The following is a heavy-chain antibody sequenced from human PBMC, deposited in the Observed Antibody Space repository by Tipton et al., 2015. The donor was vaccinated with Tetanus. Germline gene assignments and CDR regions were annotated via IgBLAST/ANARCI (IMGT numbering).Heavy chain of an antibody. CDR3: ARGGTMVHGVILQDHFYY. D-gene: IGHD3-10*01. V-gene: IGHV4-4*07. Sequence: GLVKPSETLALTCNVSGGSMTGVFWSWIRQPAGKGPEWIGRIYGSGITTYNPSFESRATISVGRSKNQFSLKLSSVTAADTAVYFCARGGTMVHGVILQDHFYYWGQGTLVTVSS. CDR1: GGSMTGVF. CDR2: IYGSGIT. J-gene: IGHJ4*02.